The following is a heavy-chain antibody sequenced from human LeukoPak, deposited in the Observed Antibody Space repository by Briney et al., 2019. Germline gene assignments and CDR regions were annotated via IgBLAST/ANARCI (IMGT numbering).Heavy chain of an antibody. Sequence: GASVKDSCKASGDTFSSYAISWVRQAPGQGLEWMGGIIPIFGTANYAQKFQGRVTITADESTSTAYMELSSLRSEDTAVYYCAEGYCSSTSCPQEYYYYYGMDVWGQGTTVTVSS. CDR2: IIPIFGTA. J-gene: IGHJ6*02. CDR1: GDTFSSYA. V-gene: IGHV1-69*13. CDR3: AEGYCSSTSCPQEYYYYYGMDV. D-gene: IGHD2-2*01.